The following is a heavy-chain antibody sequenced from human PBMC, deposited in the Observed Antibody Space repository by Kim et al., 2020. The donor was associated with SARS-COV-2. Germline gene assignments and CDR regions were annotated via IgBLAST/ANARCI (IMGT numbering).Heavy chain of an antibody. CDR2: SRNKARGFTT. Sequence: GGSLRLSCAASGFTFNDYYLDWVRQAPGKGLEWIARSRNKARGFTTEYAASVKGRLTVSRDDSENSLYLYMNSLKTEDTAVYYCTRTSYGANYFTYYWGQGTLVTVSS. CDR3: TRTSYGANYFTYY. J-gene: IGHJ4*02. D-gene: IGHD3-3*01. CDR1: GFTFNDYY. V-gene: IGHV3-72*01.